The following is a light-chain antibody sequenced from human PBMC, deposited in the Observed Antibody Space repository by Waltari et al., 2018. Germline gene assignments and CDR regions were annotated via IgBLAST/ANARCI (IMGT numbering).Light chain of an antibody. CDR3: SSWDFRLTIWV. V-gene: IGLV1-47*01. J-gene: IGLJ3*02. CDR1: RSNIGTNY. Sequence: QSALTQPPSVSGTPGQEVTISCSGCRSNIGTNYVNWYQHFPGSAPKLLFYRDNQRHSGVPARFSVSKSGTSASLAISDLRPEDEADYYCSSWDFRLTIWVFGGGSRLTVL. CDR2: RDN.